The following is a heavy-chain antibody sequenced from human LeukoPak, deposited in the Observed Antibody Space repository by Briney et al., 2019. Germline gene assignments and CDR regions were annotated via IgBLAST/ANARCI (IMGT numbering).Heavy chain of an antibody. D-gene: IGHD3-10*01. CDR2: ISGSGGTT. Sequence: QPGGSLRLSCAASGFTFSNYGMAWVRQAPGKGLEWVSNISGSGGTTYYADSVKGRFTISRDNSKNTLYLQMNSLRAEDTALYYCAKGLITLVRGAIDFWGQGTLVTVSS. J-gene: IGHJ4*02. CDR3: AKGLITLVRGAIDF. V-gene: IGHV3-23*01. CDR1: GFTFSNYG.